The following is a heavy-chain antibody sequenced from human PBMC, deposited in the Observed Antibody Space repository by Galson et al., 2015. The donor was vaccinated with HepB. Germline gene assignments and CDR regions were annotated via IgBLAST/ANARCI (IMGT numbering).Heavy chain of an antibody. D-gene: IGHD2-8*01. CDR2: IYHNGNT. CDR3: AGSHGPSHAFHI. V-gene: IGHV4-4*02. Sequence: SETLSLTCAVSGGLMSSTDWWSWVRQPPGKALEWIGEIYHNGNTKYNPSLKSRVTISLDKSKEQFSLWLTSVIAADTAVYYCAGSHGPSHAFHIWGHGTAVSVSS. J-gene: IGHJ3*02. CDR1: GGLMSSTDW.